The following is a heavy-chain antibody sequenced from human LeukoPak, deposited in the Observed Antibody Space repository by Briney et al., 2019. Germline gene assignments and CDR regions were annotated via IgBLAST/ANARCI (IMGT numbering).Heavy chain of an antibody. V-gene: IGHV3-11*04. CDR2: ISNSGSSI. Sequence: PGGPLRLSCAASGFTFSDSYMTWIRQAPGKGLEWVSYISNSGSSIYYADSVKGRFTTSRDSAKNTLYLQLNSLRAEDTAVYYCARGGGSYFGNFDSWGQGTLVTVSS. J-gene: IGHJ4*02. CDR1: GFTFSDSY. D-gene: IGHD1-26*01. CDR3: ARGGGSYFGNFDS.